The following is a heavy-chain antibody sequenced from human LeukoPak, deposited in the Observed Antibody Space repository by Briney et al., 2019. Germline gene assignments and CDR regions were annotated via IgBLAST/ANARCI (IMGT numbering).Heavy chain of an antibody. Sequence: SETLSLTCTVSGDSISYFYWNWIRQPPGKGLEWIGYIYNSGSTKYNPSLKSRATISVDTSKNQFSLKLRSMTPTDTAIYYCVRGREEANFDYWGQGSLVTVSS. CDR1: GDSISYFY. CDR2: IYNSGST. V-gene: IGHV4-59*01. CDR3: VRGREEANFDY. J-gene: IGHJ4*02.